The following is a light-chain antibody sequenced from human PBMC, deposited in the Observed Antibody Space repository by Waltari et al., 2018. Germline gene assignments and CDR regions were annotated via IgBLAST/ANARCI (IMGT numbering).Light chain of an antibody. CDR2: GGS. CDR1: QSVSSSY. Sequence: EIVLTQSPGTLSLSPGERATLSCRASQSVSSSYLAWYQQKPGQAPSLLIYGGSSRATWIADRFSGSGSATDFTLSISRLEPEDCAVYYCQQYGSSPLTFGGGTTVEIK. CDR3: QQYGSSPLT. J-gene: IGKJ4*01. V-gene: IGKV3-20*01.